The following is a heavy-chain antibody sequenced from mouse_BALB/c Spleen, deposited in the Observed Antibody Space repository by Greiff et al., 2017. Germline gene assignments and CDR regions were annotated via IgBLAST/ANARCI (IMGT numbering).Heavy chain of an antibody. J-gene: IGHJ4*01. Sequence: VQLQQSGAELAKPGASVKMSCKASGYTFTSYWMHWVKQRPGPGLEWIGYINPSTGYTEYNQKFKDKATLTADKSSSTAYMQLSSLTSEDSAVYYCARGATMITTRAMDYWGQGTSVTVSS. D-gene: IGHD2-4*01. V-gene: IGHV1-7*01. CDR3: ARGATMITTRAMDY. CDR1: GYTFTSYW. CDR2: INPSTGYT.